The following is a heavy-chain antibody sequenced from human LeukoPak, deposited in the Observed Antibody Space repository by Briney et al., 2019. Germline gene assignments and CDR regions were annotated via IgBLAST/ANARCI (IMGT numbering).Heavy chain of an antibody. CDR3: ARGRGGSSWKSKRKPFDY. CDR1: GGSFSGYY. Sequence: SETLSLTCAVYGGSFSGYYWSWIRQPPGKGLEWSGEINHSGSTNYNTSLKSRVTISVDTSKNQFSLTKSSATDADPAVYYCARGRGGSSWKSKRKPFDYWGEGTLVTVSS. J-gene: IGHJ4*02. V-gene: IGHV4-34*01. D-gene: IGHD6-13*01. CDR2: INHSGST.